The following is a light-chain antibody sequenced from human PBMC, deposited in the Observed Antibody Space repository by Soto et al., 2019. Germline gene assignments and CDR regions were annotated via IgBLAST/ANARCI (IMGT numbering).Light chain of an antibody. V-gene: IGKV1-5*01. Sequence: DIQMTQSPSTLYATAGDRVTSTCRASQSISSWLAWYQHKPGKAPKLLIYDASNLDSGVPSRFSGSGSGTEFSLTISNLQPDDCAAYYCQQYENYWTFGQGTKVDIK. CDR3: QQYENYWT. CDR2: DAS. CDR1: QSISSW. J-gene: IGKJ1*01.